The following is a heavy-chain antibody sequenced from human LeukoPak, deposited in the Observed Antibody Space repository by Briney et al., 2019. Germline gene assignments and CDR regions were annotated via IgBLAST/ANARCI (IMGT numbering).Heavy chain of an antibody. Sequence: PSETLSLTCSVSGGSISSSSYYWGWIRQPPGKGLEWIGSIYYSGSTYYNPSLKSRVTISADTSKNQFSLKLSSVTAADTAVYYCARSIAVAGIFDYWGQGTLVTVSS. CDR3: ARSIAVAGIFDY. CDR2: IYYSGST. J-gene: IGHJ4*02. V-gene: IGHV4-39*01. CDR1: GGSISSSSYY. D-gene: IGHD6-19*01.